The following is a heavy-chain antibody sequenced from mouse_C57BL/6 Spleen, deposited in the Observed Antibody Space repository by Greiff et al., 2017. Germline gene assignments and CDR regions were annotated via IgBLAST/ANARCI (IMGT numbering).Heavy chain of an antibody. D-gene: IGHD1-1*01. CDR2: IRNKANGYTT. Sequence: EVKLVESGGGLVQPGGSLSLSCAASGFTFTDYYMSWVRPPPGKALEWLGFIRNKANGYTTEYSASVKGRFTISRDNSQSILYLQMNALRAEDSATYYCARLSSLWGTVVAPYYFDYWGQGTTLTVSS. CDR1: GFTFTDYY. J-gene: IGHJ2*01. V-gene: IGHV7-3*01. CDR3: ARLSSLWGTVVAPYYFDY.